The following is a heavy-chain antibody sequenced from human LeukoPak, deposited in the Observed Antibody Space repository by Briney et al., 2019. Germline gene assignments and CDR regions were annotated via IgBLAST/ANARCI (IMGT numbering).Heavy chain of an antibody. V-gene: IGHV3-21*01. Sequence: KPGVSLRLSCAASGFTFSSYSMNWVRQAPGKGLEWVSSISSSSSYIYYADSVKGRFTISRDNAKNSLYLQMNSLRAEDTAVYYCARVGSNGFLSHYYMDVWGKGTTVTVSS. J-gene: IGHJ6*03. CDR2: ISSSSSYI. D-gene: IGHD2-8*01. CDR1: GFTFSSYS. CDR3: ARVGSNGFLSHYYMDV.